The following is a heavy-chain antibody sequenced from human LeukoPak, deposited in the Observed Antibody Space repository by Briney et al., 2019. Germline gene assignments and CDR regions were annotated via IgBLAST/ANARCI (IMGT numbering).Heavy chain of an antibody. Sequence: ASVKVSCKASGYTFIDYYIHWVRQAPGQALEWMGRINPNSGGTNSAQTFQDRVTMTRDTSISTAYMELSRLTSDDTAVYYCARDLPSTPNWELDYWGQGTLVTVSS. CDR3: ARDLPSTPNWELDY. V-gene: IGHV1-2*06. D-gene: IGHD7-27*01. J-gene: IGHJ4*02. CDR2: INPNSGGT. CDR1: GYTFIDYY.